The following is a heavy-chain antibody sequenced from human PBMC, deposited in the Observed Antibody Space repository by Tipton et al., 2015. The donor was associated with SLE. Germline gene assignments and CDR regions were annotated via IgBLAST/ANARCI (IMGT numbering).Heavy chain of an antibody. J-gene: IGHJ4*02. V-gene: IGHV4-34*01. Sequence: LRLSCAASGFTFSSYSMNWVRQPPGKGLEWIGEINHSGGTNYNPSLKSRVTISVDTSKNQFSLKLSSVTAADTAVYYCARGRSSSCDYWGQGTLVTVSS. CDR2: INHSGGT. CDR1: GFTFSSYS. CDR3: ARGRSSSCDY. D-gene: IGHD6-13*01.